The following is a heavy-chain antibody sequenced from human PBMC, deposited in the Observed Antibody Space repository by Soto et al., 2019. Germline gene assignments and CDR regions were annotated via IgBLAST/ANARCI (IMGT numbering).Heavy chain of an antibody. CDR1: GFTFTGYL. D-gene: IGHD2-2*01. Sequence: QVQLVQSGAEVKKPGASVKVSCKASGFTFTGYLIHWVRQAPGQGLEWMGWINPHSGSTDYAPKFQGRVTMTADTSISTAYMELSRLRSDDTPVYFCARERTSSDWFDTWGQGTLVTVSS. CDR3: ARERTSSDWFDT. CDR2: INPHSGST. V-gene: IGHV1-2*02. J-gene: IGHJ5*02.